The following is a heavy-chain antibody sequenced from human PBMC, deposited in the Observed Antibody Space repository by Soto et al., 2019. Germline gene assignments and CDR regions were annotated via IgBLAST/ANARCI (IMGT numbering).Heavy chain of an antibody. V-gene: IGHV3-23*01. Sequence: VQLLESGGGLVQPGGSLRLSCAASGFTFSSYAMSWVRQAPGKGLEWVSAISGSGGSTYYADSVKGRFTISRDNSKNTLSLQMNSLRAEDTAVYYCAKVVITFGGVIQSFDYWGQGTLVTVSS. J-gene: IGHJ4*02. CDR2: ISGSGGST. D-gene: IGHD3-16*02. CDR1: GFTFSSYA. CDR3: AKVVITFGGVIQSFDY.